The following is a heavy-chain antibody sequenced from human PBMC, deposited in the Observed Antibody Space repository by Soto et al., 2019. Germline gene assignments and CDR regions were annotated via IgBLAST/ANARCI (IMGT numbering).Heavy chain of an antibody. J-gene: IGHJ4*02. D-gene: IGHD2-21*02. CDR3: ARVNRVVVTAGLGY. CDR2: MNPNSGNT. CDR1: GYTFTSYD. V-gene: IGHV1-8*01. Sequence: QVQLVQSGAEVKKPGASVKVSCKASGYTFTSYDINWVRQATGQGLERMGWMNPNSGNTGYAQKFQGRVTMTRNTSISTAYMELSSLRSEDTAVYYCARVNRVVVTAGLGYWGQGTLVTVSS.